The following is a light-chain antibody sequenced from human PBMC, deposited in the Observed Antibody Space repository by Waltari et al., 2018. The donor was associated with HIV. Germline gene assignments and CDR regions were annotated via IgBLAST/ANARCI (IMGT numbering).Light chain of an antibody. J-gene: IGLJ2*01. CDR1: SRDVGGYNY. Sequence: QSALTQPPSASRSPGQSVTISCTGTSRDVGGYNYVSWYKQHPGEAPKVVIFEVYKRPSGVPDRLSGSKSGNTASLTVSGLQADDEATYYCASYAGRNNLVFGGGTKLTVL. V-gene: IGLV2-8*01. CDR2: EVY. CDR3: ASYAGRNNLV.